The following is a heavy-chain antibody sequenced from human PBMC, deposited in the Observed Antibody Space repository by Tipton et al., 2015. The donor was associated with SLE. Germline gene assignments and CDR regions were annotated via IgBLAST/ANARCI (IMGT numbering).Heavy chain of an antibody. CDR3: AKGQPNFVPGGMDV. CDR1: GYTFISYS. Sequence: QSGAEVKKPGASVKVSCKASGYTFISYSMHWVRQAPGQGLEWMGWINTNTGNPTYAQGFTGRFVFSLDTSVSTAYLQISSLKAADSAVYYCAKGQPNFVPGGMDVCGDPTTVSVSS. CDR2: INTNTGNP. J-gene: IGHJ6*02. V-gene: IGHV7-4-1*02. D-gene: IGHD3-10*01.